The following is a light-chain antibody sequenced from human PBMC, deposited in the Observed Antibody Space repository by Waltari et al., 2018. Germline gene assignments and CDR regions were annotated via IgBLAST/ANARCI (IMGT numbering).Light chain of an antibody. CDR1: SSDVGGYNY. CDR2: DVS. Sequence: QSALTQPASVSGSPGQSITISCTGTSSDVGGYNYFSWYQQHPGKAPKLIIFDVSDRPSGVSNRLSGSKSGNTASLTISGLQAEDEADYYCSSYIGSSTLELFGGGTSLTVL. V-gene: IGLV2-14*03. J-gene: IGLJ2*01. CDR3: SSYIGSSTLEL.